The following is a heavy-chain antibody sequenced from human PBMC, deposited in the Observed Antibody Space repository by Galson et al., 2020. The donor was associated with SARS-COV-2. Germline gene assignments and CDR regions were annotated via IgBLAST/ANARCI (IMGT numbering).Heavy chain of an antibody. CDR2: ARNKANSHTT. CDR1: GFTFSDHY. J-gene: IGHJ4*02. Sequence: GESLKISCAASGFTFSDHYMDWVRQAPGKGLEWVGRARNKANSHTTEYAASVKGRFTISRDDSKNSLYLQMNSLKTEDTAVYFCAKGGACSGTDCHVAFDSWGQGTVVTVSS. D-gene: IGHD1-26*01. CDR3: AKGGACSGTDCHVAFDS. V-gene: IGHV3-72*01.